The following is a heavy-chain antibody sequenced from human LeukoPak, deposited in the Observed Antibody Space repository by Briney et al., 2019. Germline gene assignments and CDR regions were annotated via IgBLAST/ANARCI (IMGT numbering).Heavy chain of an antibody. CDR2: IYYRGRT. Sequence: SETLSLTCAVYGGSFSSYYWIWIRQPPGKGLEWIGYIYYRGRTNYNPSLKSRATISVDTSKNQFSLKLSSVTAADTAVYYCARVLGCSTTSCYAAYIDSWGQGTLVTVSS. J-gene: IGHJ4*02. CDR1: GGSFSSYY. V-gene: IGHV4-59*01. CDR3: ARVLGCSTTSCYAAYIDS. D-gene: IGHD2-2*01.